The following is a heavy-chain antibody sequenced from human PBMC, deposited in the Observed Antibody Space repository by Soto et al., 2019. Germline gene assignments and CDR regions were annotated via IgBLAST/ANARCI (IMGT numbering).Heavy chain of an antibody. D-gene: IGHD5-12*01. CDR3: ARVEGSRWLQLRTAFDI. CDR2: ISYDGSNK. CDR1: GFTFSSYA. J-gene: IGHJ3*02. Sequence: QVQLVESGGGVVQPGRSLRLSCAASGFTFSSYAMHWVRQAPGKGLEWVAVISYDGSNKYYADSVKGRFTISRDNSKNTLYLQMNSLRAEGTAVYYCARVEGSRWLQLRTAFDIWGQGTMVTVSS. V-gene: IGHV3-30-3*01.